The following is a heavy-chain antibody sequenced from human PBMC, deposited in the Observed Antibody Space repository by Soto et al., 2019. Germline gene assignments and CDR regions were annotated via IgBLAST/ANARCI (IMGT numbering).Heavy chain of an antibody. Sequence: QVQLVESGGGVVQPGRSLRLSCSASGSTCSYHALNWVRQAPGKGLEWVAVISYDGDNKYIAESVKGRFTISRDNSKNTVSLQMNSLRTEDTAMYFCGRETTTSAFSAMDVWGQGTTVSVSS. V-gene: IGHV3-30-3*01. D-gene: IGHD1-1*01. CDR3: GRETTTSAFSAMDV. CDR1: GSTCSYHA. J-gene: IGHJ6*01. CDR2: ISYDGDNK.